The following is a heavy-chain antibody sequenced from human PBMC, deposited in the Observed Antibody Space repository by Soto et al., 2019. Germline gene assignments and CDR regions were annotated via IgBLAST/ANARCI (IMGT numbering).Heavy chain of an antibody. Sequence: GASVKVSCKASGYTFTSYYMHWVRQAPGQGLEWMGIINPSGGSTSYAQKFQGRVTMTRDTSTSTVYMELSSLRSEDTAVYYCVRSSSSPWGIWDYYDSSGYYILWGQRTLVTVSS. CDR3: VRSSSSPWGIWDYYDSSGYYIL. J-gene: IGHJ4*02. CDR2: INPSGGST. D-gene: IGHD3-22*01. CDR1: GYTFTSYY. V-gene: IGHV1-46*01.